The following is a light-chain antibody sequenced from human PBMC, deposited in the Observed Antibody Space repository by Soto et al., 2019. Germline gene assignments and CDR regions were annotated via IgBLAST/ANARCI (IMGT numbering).Light chain of an antibody. Sequence: EIVLTQSPGTLSLSPGERATLSCRASQSVSSSYLAWYQQKPGQAPRLLIYGASSRATGIPDRFSGSGSGTGFTLTISRLEPEDFAVYSWQQYGSSPYTFGQGTKLEIK. CDR1: QSVSSSY. V-gene: IGKV3-20*01. CDR2: GAS. J-gene: IGKJ2*01. CDR3: QQYGSSPYT.